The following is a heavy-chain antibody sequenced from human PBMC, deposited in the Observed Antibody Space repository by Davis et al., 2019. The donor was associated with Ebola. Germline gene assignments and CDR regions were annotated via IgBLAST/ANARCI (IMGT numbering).Heavy chain of an antibody. J-gene: IGHJ4*02. D-gene: IGHD5-18*01. CDR2: INPSGGST. CDR3: ARGIDSYGATFDY. V-gene: IGHV1-46*01. CDR1: GYTLTELS. Sequence: ASVKVSCKVSGYTLTELSMHWVRQAPGQGLEWMGIINPSGGSTSYAQKFQGRVTMTRDTSTSTVYMELSSLRSEDTAVYYCARGIDSYGATFDYWGQGTLVTVSS.